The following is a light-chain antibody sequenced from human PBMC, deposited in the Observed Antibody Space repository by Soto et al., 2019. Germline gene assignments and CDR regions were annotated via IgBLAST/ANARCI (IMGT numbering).Light chain of an antibody. CDR1: QSITNC. Sequence: DIQMTQSPSTLSASVGDRVTITCRASQSITNCLAWYQQKPGKAPKLLIFGASSLRSGVPSRFSGSGSGTEFTLTISSLQPEDFATYYCQQHNPYSPYTFGQGTKLEIK. CDR2: GAS. J-gene: IGKJ2*01. CDR3: QQHNPYSPYT. V-gene: IGKV1-5*03.